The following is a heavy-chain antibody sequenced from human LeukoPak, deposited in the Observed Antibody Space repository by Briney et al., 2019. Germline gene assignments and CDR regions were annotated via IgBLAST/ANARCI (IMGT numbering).Heavy chain of an antibody. CDR1: GGSISGGGYY. CDR2: IYYSGST. J-gene: IGHJ3*02. D-gene: IGHD3-16*02. Sequence: PSETLTLTCTVSGGSISGGGYYWSWIRQHAGKGLEWIGYIYYSGSTYYNPSLKSRVTISVDTSKNQFSLKLSSVTAADTAVYYCARDYRAFDIWGQGTMVTVSS. V-gene: IGHV4-31*03. CDR3: ARDYRAFDI.